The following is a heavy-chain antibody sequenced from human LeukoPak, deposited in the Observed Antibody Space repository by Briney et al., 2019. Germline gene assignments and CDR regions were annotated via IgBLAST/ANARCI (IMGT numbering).Heavy chain of an antibody. CDR2: INPNSGGT. D-gene: IGHD2-2*03. V-gene: IGHV1-2*02. CDR1: GGTFSNFV. Sequence: GSSVKVSCKASGGTFSNFVISWLRQAPGQGLEWMGWINPNSGGTNYAQKFQGRVTMTRDTSISTAYMELSRLRSDDTAVYYCAVLDIVVVPAAIISDNWFDPWGQGTLVTVSS. CDR3: AVLDIVVVPAAIISDNWFDP. J-gene: IGHJ5*02.